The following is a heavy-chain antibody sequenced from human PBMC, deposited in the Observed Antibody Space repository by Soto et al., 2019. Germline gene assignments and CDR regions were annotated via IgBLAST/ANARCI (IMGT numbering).Heavy chain of an antibody. Sequence: QVQLVESGGGVVQPGRSLRLSCAASGFTFSSYGMHWVRQAPGKGLEWVAVISYDGSNKYYADSVKGRFTISRDNSKNTLYMQMNSLGAEDTAVYYCGKDLRQWLVSGDWGLGTLVTVSS. CDR3: GKDLRQWLVSGD. CDR1: GFTFSSYG. CDR2: ISYDGSNK. D-gene: IGHD6-19*01. V-gene: IGHV3-30*18. J-gene: IGHJ4*02.